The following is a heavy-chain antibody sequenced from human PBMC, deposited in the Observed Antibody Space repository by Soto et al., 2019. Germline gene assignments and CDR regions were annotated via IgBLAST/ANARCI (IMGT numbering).Heavy chain of an antibody. CDR1: GFTFSESA. V-gene: IGHV3-73*01. D-gene: IGHD2-21*01. CDR2: IRNKDNNYAT. J-gene: IGHJ4*02. Sequence: GGSLRLSCAASGFTFSESAMHWVRQASGKGLEWAGRIRNKDNNYATAYTASVKGRFTISRDDSKNTVYLQMNSLKIDDTAVYYCAKVAATVVIRGEFVYWGQGTLVTVSS. CDR3: AKVAATVVIRGEFVY.